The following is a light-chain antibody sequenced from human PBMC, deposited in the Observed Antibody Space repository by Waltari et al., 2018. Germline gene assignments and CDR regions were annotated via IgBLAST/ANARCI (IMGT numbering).Light chain of an antibody. CDR2: GAS. CDR1: QSVSSS. V-gene: IGKV3D-15*01. CDR3: QQYTNWPQYS. J-gene: IGKJ2*03. Sequence: EIVMTQSPATLSLSPGERATLSCRASQSVSSSLAWYRQKPGQAPRLLIYGASSRATGIPDRFSGSGSGTEFTLTISSLEPEDVAVYYCQQYTNWPQYSFGQGTKVEIK.